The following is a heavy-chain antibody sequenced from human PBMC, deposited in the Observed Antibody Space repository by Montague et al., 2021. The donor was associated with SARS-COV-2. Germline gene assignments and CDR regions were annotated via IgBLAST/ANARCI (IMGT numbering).Heavy chain of an antibody. J-gene: IGHJ4*02. CDR1: GYSISSGYY. Sequence: SETLSLTCSVSGYSISSGYYWGWIRQPPGKGLEWIGNTYHSGGTYYSPXHKCRVTVSVDTSKNQFSLRLSSVTAADTAVYYCARWYYGSGSYPHWGQGTLVTVSS. V-gene: IGHV4-38-2*01. CDR2: TYHSGGT. CDR3: ARWYYGSGSYPH. D-gene: IGHD3-10*01.